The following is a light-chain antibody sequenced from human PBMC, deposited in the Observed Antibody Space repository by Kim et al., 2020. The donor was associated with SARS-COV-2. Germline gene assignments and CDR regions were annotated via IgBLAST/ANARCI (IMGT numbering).Light chain of an antibody. CDR2: DND. Sequence: QSVLTQPPSVSAAPGQKVTISCSGSRSNIGNNPVSWYQQFPGTAPKLITYDNDKRPSGIPDRFSSSKSGTSATLGITGLRTGDEADYYCATWDSSLSVGVFGGGTKVTVL. J-gene: IGLJ3*02. V-gene: IGLV1-51*01. CDR1: RSNIGNNP. CDR3: ATWDSSLSVGV.